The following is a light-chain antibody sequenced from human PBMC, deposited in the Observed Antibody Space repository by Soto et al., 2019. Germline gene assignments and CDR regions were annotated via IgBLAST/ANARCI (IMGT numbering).Light chain of an antibody. J-gene: IGKJ1*01. Sequence: DVVLTQSPLSLPVTLGQPASISYRSSQSLVHSDGNTYLNWLQQRPGQSPRRLIYRVSKRDSGVPDRFSGSGSATDFTLTISRVEAEDVGVYYCVQTTQWPRAFGQGTKVEI. V-gene: IGKV2-30*02. CDR3: VQTTQWPRA. CDR1: QSLVHSDGNTY. CDR2: RVS.